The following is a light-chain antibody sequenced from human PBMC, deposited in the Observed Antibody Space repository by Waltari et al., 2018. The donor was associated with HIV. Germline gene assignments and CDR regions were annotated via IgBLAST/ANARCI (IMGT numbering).Light chain of an antibody. CDR1: SSNLGADYH. CDR3: QSYDSSLSAWV. V-gene: IGLV1-40*01. CDR2: GNT. J-gene: IGLJ3*02. Sequence: QSVLTQPPSLSGAPGQTVTISRPGTSSNLGADYHVHWYQQLPGTAPKLLIYGNTIRPSGVPDRFSGSKSGTSASLAITGLQADDEADYYCQSYDSSLSAWVFGGGTKLTVL.